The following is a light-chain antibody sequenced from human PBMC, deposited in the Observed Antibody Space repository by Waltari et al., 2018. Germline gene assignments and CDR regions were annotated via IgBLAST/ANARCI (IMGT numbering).Light chain of an antibody. Sequence: DIQMTQSPSTLSASVGDRVTIPCRASQSISSWLAWYQQKPGKAPKLLIYKASSLESGVPSRFSGSGSGTDFTLTISSLQPDDFATYYCQQYISYPYTFGQGTKLEIK. V-gene: IGKV1-5*03. CDR1: QSISSW. J-gene: IGKJ2*01. CDR3: QQYISYPYT. CDR2: KAS.